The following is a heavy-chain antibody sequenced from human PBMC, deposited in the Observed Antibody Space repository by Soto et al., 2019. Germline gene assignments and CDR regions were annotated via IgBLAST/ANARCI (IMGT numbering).Heavy chain of an antibody. D-gene: IGHD3-9*01. CDR1: GFTFSSYG. Sequence: GGSLRLSCAASGFTFSSYGIHWVRQAPCKGLEWVAVISYDGINKYYADSVKGRFTISRDNPKNTLYLQMNSLRAEDTAVYYCAVTVFYHSEYFDYWGQGTLLTVSS. CDR2: ISYDGINK. J-gene: IGHJ4*02. V-gene: IGHV3-30*03. CDR3: AVTVFYHSEYFDY.